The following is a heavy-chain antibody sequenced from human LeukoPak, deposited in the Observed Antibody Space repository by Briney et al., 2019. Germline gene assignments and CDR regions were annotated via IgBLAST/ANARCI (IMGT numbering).Heavy chain of an antibody. CDR2: IIPIFGTA. Sequence: SVKVSCKASGGTFSSYAISWVRQAPGQGLKWMGGIIPIFGTANYAQKFQGRVTITADKSTSTAYMELSSLRSEDTAVYYCARAEGNYGSGSYYNGLTASDWYFDLWGRGTLVTVSS. CDR1: GGTFSSYA. V-gene: IGHV1-69*06. CDR3: ARAEGNYGSGSYYNGLTASDWYFDL. D-gene: IGHD3-10*01. J-gene: IGHJ2*01.